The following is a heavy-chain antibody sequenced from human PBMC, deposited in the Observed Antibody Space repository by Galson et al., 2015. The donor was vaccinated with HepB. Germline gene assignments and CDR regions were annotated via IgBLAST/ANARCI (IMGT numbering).Heavy chain of an antibody. D-gene: IGHD1-26*01. J-gene: IGHJ4*02. CDR3: ARGLGVGATIDY. Sequence: SLRLSCAASGFTFSSYGMHWVRRAPGKGLEWVAVISYDGSNKYYADSVKGRFTISRDNSKNTLYLQMNSLRAEDTAVYYCARGLGVGATIDYWGQGTLDTVSS. CDR2: ISYDGSNK. CDR1: GFTFSSYG. V-gene: IGHV3-30*03.